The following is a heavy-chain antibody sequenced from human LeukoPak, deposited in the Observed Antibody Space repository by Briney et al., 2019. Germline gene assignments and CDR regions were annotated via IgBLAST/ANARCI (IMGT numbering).Heavy chain of an antibody. CDR3: ASGLYCGGDCYSGDAFDI. J-gene: IGHJ3*02. Sequence: SETLSLTCTVSGGSISSYYCSWIRQPPGKGLEWIGYINYNGGTNYNPSLKSRVTISVDTSKNQFSLKLSSVTAADTAVYYCASGLYCGGDCYSGDAFDIWGQGTMVTVSS. V-gene: IGHV4-59*08. D-gene: IGHD2-21*02. CDR1: GGSISSYY. CDR2: INYNGGT.